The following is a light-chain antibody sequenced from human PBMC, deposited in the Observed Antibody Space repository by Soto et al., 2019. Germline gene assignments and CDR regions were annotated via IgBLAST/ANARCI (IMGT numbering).Light chain of an antibody. CDR2: GNN. V-gene: IGLV1-40*01. Sequence: QPVLTQPPSVSGAPGQRVTISCTGGTSNIGAGYDVHWYRQFPGTAPKLLIYGNNNRPSGVPDRFSGSKSGTSASLAITGLQAEDEADYYCQSYDSSLRGWVFGGGTKLTVL. J-gene: IGLJ2*01. CDR3: QSYDSSLRGWV. CDR1: TSNIGAGYD.